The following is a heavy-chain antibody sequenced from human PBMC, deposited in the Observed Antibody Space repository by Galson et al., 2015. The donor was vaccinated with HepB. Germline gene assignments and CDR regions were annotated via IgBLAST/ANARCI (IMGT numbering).Heavy chain of an antibody. CDR3: ARDRTERVDYYYYYGMDV. CDR2: IIPIFGKA. Sequence: SVKVSCKASGGTFSSYAISWVRQAPGQGLEWMGGIIPIFGKANYAQKFQGRVTITADESTSTAYMELSSLRSEDTAVYYCARDRTERVDYYYYYGMDVWGQGTTVTVSS. V-gene: IGHV1-69*13. D-gene: IGHD1-26*01. J-gene: IGHJ6*02. CDR1: GGTFSSYA.